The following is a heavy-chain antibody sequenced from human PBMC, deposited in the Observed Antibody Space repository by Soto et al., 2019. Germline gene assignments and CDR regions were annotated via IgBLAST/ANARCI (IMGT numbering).Heavy chain of an antibody. CDR2: IYFSGIA. J-gene: IGHJ1*01. V-gene: IGHV4-59*01. D-gene: IGHD2-15*01. CDR1: GASITDSY. Sequence: QMQMQESGPRLVKPSETLSLTCTVSGASITDSYWSWIRQPPEKGLEWIGYIYFSGIANYNPSLKSRATISRDTSKNEFSLKLTSVTAADTAIYYCARGDSDLAVSEAAYCGQGTLVTVSS. CDR3: ARGDSDLAVSEAAY.